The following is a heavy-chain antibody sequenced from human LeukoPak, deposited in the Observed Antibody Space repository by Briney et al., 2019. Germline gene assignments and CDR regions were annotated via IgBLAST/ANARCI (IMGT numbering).Heavy chain of an antibody. Sequence: ASVKVSCKVSGCTLTELSMHWVRQAPGKGLEWMGGFDPEDGETIYAQKFQGRVTMTEDTSTDTAYMELSSLRSEDTAVYYCATEGSGWYLEDAFDIWGQGTMVTVSS. CDR1: GCTLTELS. CDR2: FDPEDGET. CDR3: ATEGSGWYLEDAFDI. J-gene: IGHJ3*02. D-gene: IGHD6-19*01. V-gene: IGHV1-24*01.